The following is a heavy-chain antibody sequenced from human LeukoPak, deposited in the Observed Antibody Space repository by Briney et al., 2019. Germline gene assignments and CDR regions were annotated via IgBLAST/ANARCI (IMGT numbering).Heavy chain of an antibody. D-gene: IGHD3-16*01. CDR1: GGSISSYY. CDR3: ARRFAGALDY. CDR2: IYYSGST. Sequence: SETLSLTCTVSGGSISSYYWSWIRQPPGKGLEWIGYIYYSGSTNYNPSLKSRVTISVDTSKNQFSLKLSSVTAADTAVYYCARRFAGALDYWGQGTLVTVSS. V-gene: IGHV4-59*08. J-gene: IGHJ4*02.